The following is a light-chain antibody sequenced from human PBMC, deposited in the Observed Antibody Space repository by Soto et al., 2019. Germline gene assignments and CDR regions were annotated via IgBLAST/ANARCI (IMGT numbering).Light chain of an antibody. J-gene: IGLJ1*01. CDR1: SSNIGAGYD. Sequence: SVLTQPPSVSGAPGQRVTISCTGSSSNIGAGYDVHWYQQLPGTAPKLLIYANGNRPSGVPDRFSGSKSGTSASLAITGLQAEDEADYYCQSYDRSLSGYVLGTGTKLTVL. CDR3: QSYDRSLSGYV. CDR2: ANG. V-gene: IGLV1-40*01.